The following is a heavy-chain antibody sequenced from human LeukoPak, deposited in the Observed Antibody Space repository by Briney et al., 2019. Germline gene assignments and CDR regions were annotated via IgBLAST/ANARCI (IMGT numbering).Heavy chain of an antibody. CDR2: INPNNGGT. D-gene: IGHD3-22*01. Sequence: ASVKVSCTASGYTFTGYYIHWVRQAPGQGLEWMGWINPNNGGTDYVQTFQGRVTMTRDTTISTAYMELSRLRSDDTAVYYCARLFRRDYDSSGYYADYWGQGTLVTVSS. V-gene: IGHV1-2*02. CDR1: GYTFTGYY. CDR3: ARLFRRDYDSSGYYADY. J-gene: IGHJ4*02.